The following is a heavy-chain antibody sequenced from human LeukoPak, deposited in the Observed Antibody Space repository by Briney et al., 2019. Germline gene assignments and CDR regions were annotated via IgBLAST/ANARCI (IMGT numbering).Heavy chain of an antibody. V-gene: IGHV4-31*11. Sequence: PSQTLSLTCAVSGGSISSGGYYWSWIRQHPGKGLEWIGYIYYSGSTYYNPSLKSRVTISVDTSKNQFSLKLSSVTAADTAVYYCARDGRSGYDYWFDPWGQGTLVTVSS. J-gene: IGHJ5*02. CDR2: IYYSGST. CDR3: ARDGRSGYDYWFDP. D-gene: IGHD5-12*01. CDR1: GGSISSGGYY.